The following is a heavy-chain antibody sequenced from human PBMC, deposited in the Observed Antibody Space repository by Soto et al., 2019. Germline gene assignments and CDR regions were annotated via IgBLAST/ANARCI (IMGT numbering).Heavy chain of an antibody. CDR1: GFTFSDYY. D-gene: IGHD3-16*01. CDR3: ARGLDYDWGWFHP. Sequence: QVQLVESGGGLVKPGGSLRLSCATSGFTFSDYYMSWIRQAPGKGLEWISYISSSGTTIYYADSVKGRFIISRDNAKNSLSLQMNTLRVEDTAVYFCARGLDYDWGWFHPWGQGILVTVSS. J-gene: IGHJ5*02. V-gene: IGHV3-11*01. CDR2: ISSSGTTI.